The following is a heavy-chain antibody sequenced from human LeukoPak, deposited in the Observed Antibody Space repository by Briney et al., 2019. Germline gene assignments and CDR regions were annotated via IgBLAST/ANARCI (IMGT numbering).Heavy chain of an antibody. CDR1: GFTFSSYA. CDR2: ISYDGSNK. Sequence: GRSLRLSCAASGFTFSSYAMHWVRQAPGKGLEWVAVISYDGSNKYYADSVKGRFTISRDNSKNTLYLQMNSLRAEDTAVYYCARGPQCSSTSCYIDDWGQGTLVTVSS. J-gene: IGHJ4*02. V-gene: IGHV3-30-3*01. CDR3: ARGPQCSSTSCYIDD. D-gene: IGHD2-2*02.